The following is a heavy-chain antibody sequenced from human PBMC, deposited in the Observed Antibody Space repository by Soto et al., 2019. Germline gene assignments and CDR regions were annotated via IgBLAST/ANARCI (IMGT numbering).Heavy chain of an antibody. CDR2: IYYSGST. V-gene: IGHV4-39*01. Sequence: QLQLQESGPGLVKPSETLSLTCTVSGGSISSSSYYWGWIRQPPGKGLEWIGSIYYSGSTYYNPSLKSRVTISVDTSKNQFSLKLSSVTAADTAVYYCARHDLYSGYDIGWFDPWGQGTLVTVSS. J-gene: IGHJ5*02. D-gene: IGHD5-12*01. CDR1: GGSISSSSYY. CDR3: ARHDLYSGYDIGWFDP.